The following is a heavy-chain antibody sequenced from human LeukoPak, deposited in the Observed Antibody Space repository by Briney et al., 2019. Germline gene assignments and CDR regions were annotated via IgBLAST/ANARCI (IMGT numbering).Heavy chain of an antibody. J-gene: IGHJ4*02. CDR3: AKLSYCSSTSCLDY. D-gene: IGHD2-2*01. V-gene: IGHV3-23*01. Sequence: PGGSLRLSCAASGFTFSSYAMSWVRQAPGKGLEWVSAISGSGGSTYYADSGKGRFTISRDNSKNTLYLQMNSLRAEDTAVYYCAKLSYCSSTSCLDYWGQGTLVTVSS. CDR2: ISGSGGST. CDR1: GFTFSSYA.